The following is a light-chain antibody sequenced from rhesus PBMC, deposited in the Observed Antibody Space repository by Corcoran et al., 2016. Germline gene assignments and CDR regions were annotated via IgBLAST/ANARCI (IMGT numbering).Light chain of an antibody. V-gene: IGKV1-44*01. J-gene: IGKJ1*01. CDR3: QQHNSHPWT. Sequence: DIQMTQSPSSLSASVGDRVTITCRASQTISSYLAWYQQKPVKVPKLLIYASSMLESGVPSRFSGSGAGTEFTLTISSLQPEDFATYYCQQHNSHPWTFGQGTKVEIK. CDR1: QTISSY. CDR2: ASS.